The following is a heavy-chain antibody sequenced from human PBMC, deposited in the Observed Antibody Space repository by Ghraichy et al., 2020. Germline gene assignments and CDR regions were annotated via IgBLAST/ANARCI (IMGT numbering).Heavy chain of an antibody. V-gene: IGHV3-23*01. J-gene: IGHJ4*02. CDR3: AREKYYDILTGYWIDY. CDR2: ISGSGGST. D-gene: IGHD3-9*01. CDR1: GFTFSSYA. Sequence: GESLNISCAASGFTFSSYAMSWVRQAQGKGLEWVSAISGSGGSTYYADSVKGRFTISRDNSKNTLYLQMNSLRAEDTAVYYCAREKYYDILTGYWIDYWGQGTLVTVSS.